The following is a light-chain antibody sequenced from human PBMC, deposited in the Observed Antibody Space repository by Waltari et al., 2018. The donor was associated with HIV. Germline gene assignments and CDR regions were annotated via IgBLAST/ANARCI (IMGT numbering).Light chain of an antibody. CDR2: EVS. CDR3: SSFTTSNSLL. CDR1: SSDVGAYNY. V-gene: IGLV2-14*01. J-gene: IGLJ2*01. Sequence: QSALTQPASVSGSPGQSITVSCTGTSSDVGAYNYVSWYQQTPGPAPNLVIFEVSHRPSGIFYRFSGSKSGNTASLTISGLQTEDEGDYYCSSFTTSNSLLFGGGTKVTVL.